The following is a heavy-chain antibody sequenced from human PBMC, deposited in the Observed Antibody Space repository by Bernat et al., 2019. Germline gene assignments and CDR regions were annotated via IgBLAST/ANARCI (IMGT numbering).Heavy chain of an antibody. CDR1: GYTFSSYA. J-gene: IGHJ4*02. D-gene: IGHD3-22*01. V-gene: IGHV1-69*04. CDR2: IIPILGIA. CDR3: ARGPISRIVVEY. Sequence: QVQLVQSGAEVKKPGASVKVSCKASGYTFSSYAISWVRQAPGQGLEWMGRIIPILGIANYAQKLQGRVTITTDKSTSTAYMELSSLRSEDTAVYYCARGPISRIVVEYWGQGTLVTVSS.